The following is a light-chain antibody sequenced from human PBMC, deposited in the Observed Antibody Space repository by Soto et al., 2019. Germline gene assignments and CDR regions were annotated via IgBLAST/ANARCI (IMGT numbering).Light chain of an antibody. CDR2: DTS. CDR3: QQYGSSPPYT. CDR1: QSLTSN. Sequence: EILLTQSPVTLSVSPGARATLSCRASQSLTSNLAWYQQRPGQAPRLLIYDTSTRATDVPARFSGSGSGTEFTLTIASLQSEDFAVYYCQQYGSSPPYTFGQGTKLEIK. V-gene: IGKV3-15*01. J-gene: IGKJ2*01.